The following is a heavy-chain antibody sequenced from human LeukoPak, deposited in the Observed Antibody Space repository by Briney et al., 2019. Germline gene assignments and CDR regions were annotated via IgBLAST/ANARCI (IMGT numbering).Heavy chain of an antibody. J-gene: IGHJ4*02. CDR3: ATYSNKFGSQGVLVDY. D-gene: IGHD1-26*01. Sequence: ASVKVSCKVSGYTLTELSMHWVRQAPGKGLEWMGGFDPEDGETIYAQKFQGRVTMTEDTSTDTAYMELSSLRSEDTAVYYCATYSNKFGSQGVLVDYWGQGTLVTVSP. V-gene: IGHV1-24*01. CDR1: GYTLTELS. CDR2: FDPEDGET.